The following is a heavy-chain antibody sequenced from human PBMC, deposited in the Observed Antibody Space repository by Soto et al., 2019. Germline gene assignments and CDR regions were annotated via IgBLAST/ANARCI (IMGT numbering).Heavy chain of an antibody. CDR2: IYWNDDK. Sequence: AGPTLVNPTQTLTLTCTFSGFSLSTSGVGVGWIRQPPGKALEWLALIYWNDDKRYSPSLKSRLTITKDTSKNQVVLTMTNMDTVDTATCXCAESVGGGYYDSSGYIPFDYWGQGTLVTVSS. CDR1: GFSLSTSGVG. J-gene: IGHJ4*02. D-gene: IGHD3-22*01. CDR3: AESVGGGYYDSSGYIPFDY. V-gene: IGHV2-5*01.